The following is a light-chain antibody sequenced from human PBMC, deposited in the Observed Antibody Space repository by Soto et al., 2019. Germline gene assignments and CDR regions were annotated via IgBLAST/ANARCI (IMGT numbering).Light chain of an antibody. CDR2: AAS. Sequence: IQLTQSPSSLSSSLGDRVTLAWQASQGISSYLAWYQQKPGKAPQLLIYAASTLQSGVPSRFRGSGSGTDFTLTISSLQPEDFVTYYCQQLKSSPFTFGPGTKVDI. V-gene: IGKV1-9*01. CDR3: QQLKSSPFT. CDR1: QGISSY. J-gene: IGKJ3*01.